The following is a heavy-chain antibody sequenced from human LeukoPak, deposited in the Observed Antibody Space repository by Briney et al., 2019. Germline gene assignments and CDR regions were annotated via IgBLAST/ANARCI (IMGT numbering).Heavy chain of an antibody. CDR3: ARIKSRRFDS. CDR2: ISSSSSYT. V-gene: IGHV3-21*01. J-gene: IGHJ4*02. Sequence: GGSLRLSCAASGFTFSSYSMNWVRQAPGKGLEWVSSISSSSSYTNYADSVKGRFTISRDNAKNSLYLQMNSLRAEDTAVYYCARIKSRRFDSFGQGTLVTVSS. CDR1: GFTFSSYS.